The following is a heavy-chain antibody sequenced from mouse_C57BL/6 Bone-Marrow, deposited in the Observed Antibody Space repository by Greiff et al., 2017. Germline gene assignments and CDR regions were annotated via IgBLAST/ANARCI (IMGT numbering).Heavy chain of an antibody. CDR2: ISSGSSTL. CDR3: ATGTRD. CDR1: GFTFSDYG. D-gene: IGHD4-1*01. Sequence: EVTLVEPGGGLVKPGGSLKLSCAASGFTFSDYGMHWVRQAPEKGLEWVAYISSGSSTLYYADTVKGRFTIASDNATNTLFLQRTSLRSEDRAMYYCATGTRDWGQGTTLTVSS. V-gene: IGHV5-17*01. J-gene: IGHJ2*01.